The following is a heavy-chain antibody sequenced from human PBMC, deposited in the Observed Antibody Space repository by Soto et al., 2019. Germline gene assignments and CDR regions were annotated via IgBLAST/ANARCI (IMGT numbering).Heavy chain of an antibody. CDR1: GYTFTSYD. D-gene: IGHD6-13*01. Sequence: GASVKVSCKASGYTFTSYDINWVRQATGQGLEWKGWMNPNSGNTGYAQKFQGRVTMTRNTSISTAYMELSSLRSEDTAVYYCARGLSTYSSSWLYYYYGMDVWGQGTTVTVSS. V-gene: IGHV1-8*01. J-gene: IGHJ6*02. CDR2: MNPNSGNT. CDR3: ARGLSTYSSSWLYYYYGMDV.